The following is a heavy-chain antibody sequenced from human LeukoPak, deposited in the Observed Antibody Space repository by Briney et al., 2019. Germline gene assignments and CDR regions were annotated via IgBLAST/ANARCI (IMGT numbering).Heavy chain of an antibody. J-gene: IGHJ6*03. D-gene: IGHD4-23*01. Sequence: ASVKVSCKASGYTFTSYGISWVRQAPGQGLEWMGWISAYNGNTNYAQKLQGRVTMTTDTSTSTAYMELSSLRSEDTAVYYCARGGYGGNRRQHYYYMDVWGKGTTVTISS. V-gene: IGHV1-18*01. CDR3: ARGGYGGNRRQHYYYMDV. CDR1: GYTFTSYG. CDR2: ISAYNGNT.